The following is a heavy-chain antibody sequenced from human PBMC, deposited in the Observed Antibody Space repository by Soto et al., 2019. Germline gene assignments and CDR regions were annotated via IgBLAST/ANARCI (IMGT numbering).Heavy chain of an antibody. D-gene: IGHD6-13*01. V-gene: IGHV3-48*01. J-gene: IGHJ6*02. Sequence: EVQLVESGGGLVQPGGSLRLSCAASGFTFSSYSMNWVRQAPGKELEWVSYISSSSSTIYYADSVKGRFTISRDNAKNSLYLQMNSLRAEDTAVYYCARMLVLGYYGMDVWGQGTTVTVSS. CDR3: ARMLVLGYYGMDV. CDR2: ISSSSSTI. CDR1: GFTFSSYS.